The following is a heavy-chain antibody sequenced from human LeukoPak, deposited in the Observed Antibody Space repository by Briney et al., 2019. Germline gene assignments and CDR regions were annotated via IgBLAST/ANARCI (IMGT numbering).Heavy chain of an antibody. CDR3: ARLLWFGEFIRPFVY. J-gene: IGHJ4*02. CDR1: GFTFSSYG. D-gene: IGHD3-10*01. CDR2: ISGSGGST. V-gene: IGHV3-23*01. Sequence: GGSLRLSCAASGFTFSSYGMSWVRQAPGKGLEWVSAISGSGGSTYYADSVKGRFTISRDNSKNTLYLQMNSLRAEDTAVYYCARLLWFGEFIRPFVYWGQGTLVTVSS.